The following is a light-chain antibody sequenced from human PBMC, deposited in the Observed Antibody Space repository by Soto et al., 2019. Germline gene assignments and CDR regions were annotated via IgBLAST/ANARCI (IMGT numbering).Light chain of an antibody. J-gene: IGKJ3*01. Sequence: DIQMTQSPSSLSASVGDRVTITCQASQDISNYLNWYQQKPGKAPKLLIYDASNLETGVPSRFSGSGSGTDFTITISSLQPEDIATYYCQQYDNLQVTFGPGTKVDIK. CDR2: DAS. CDR3: QQYDNLQVT. V-gene: IGKV1-33*01. CDR1: QDISNY.